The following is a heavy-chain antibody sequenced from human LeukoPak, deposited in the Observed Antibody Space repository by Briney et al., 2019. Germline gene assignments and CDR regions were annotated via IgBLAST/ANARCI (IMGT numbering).Heavy chain of an antibody. D-gene: IGHD6-13*01. Sequence: SSETLSLTCPVSGASISSYYWSWIRQPPGRGLEWIGYIYYSGTTNYNPSLRSRVTISVDTPKNQFSLKLSSVTAADTAVYYCARTPSAGQYYYYYYYMDVGGKGTTVTVSS. CDR1: GASISSYY. CDR3: ARTPSAGQYYYYYYYMDV. J-gene: IGHJ6*03. CDR2: IYYSGTT. V-gene: IGHV4-59*01.